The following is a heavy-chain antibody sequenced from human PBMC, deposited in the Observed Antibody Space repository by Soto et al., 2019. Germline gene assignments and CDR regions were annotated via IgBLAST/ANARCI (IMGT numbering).Heavy chain of an antibody. CDR1: GFTFSNYF. Sequence: PGGSLRLSCAVSGFTFSNYFMHWVRQAPGKGLEWVAVMSYDGSTKYYADSVKGRFAISRDDSKTTFYLQMNSLRIEDTAVYYCARARGTYSPFDFRGQGTLVTVPS. V-gene: IGHV3-30*17. CDR2: MSYDGSTK. D-gene: IGHD2-15*01. J-gene: IGHJ4*02. CDR3: ARARGTYSPFDF.